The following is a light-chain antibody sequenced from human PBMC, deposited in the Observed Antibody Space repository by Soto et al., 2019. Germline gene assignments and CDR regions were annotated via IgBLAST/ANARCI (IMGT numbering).Light chain of an antibody. CDR2: GAS. CDR1: QSVSSN. J-gene: IGKJ1*01. CDR3: QHYNNFQT. Sequence: ELVMTQSPATLSVSPGARATLSCRASQSVSSNLAWYQQKPGQAPSLLIYGASTRATGIPARFSGGASGKLSTPTISSLQSEVFAFYYCQHYNNFQTFGQGTKVEIK. V-gene: IGKV3-15*01.